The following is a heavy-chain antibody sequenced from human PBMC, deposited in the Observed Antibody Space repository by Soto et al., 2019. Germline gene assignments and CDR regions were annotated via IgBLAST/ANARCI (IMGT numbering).Heavy chain of an antibody. J-gene: IGHJ5*02. CDR1: GYTFTSYG. CDR3: AGFVLLWFGELSPRWFDP. Sequence: GASVKVSCKASGYTFTSYGISWVRQAPGQGLEWMGWISAYNGNTNYAQKLQGRVTMTTDTSTSTAYMELRSLRSDDTAVYYCAGFVLLWFGELSPRWFDPWGQGTLVTVSS. V-gene: IGHV1-18*01. CDR2: ISAYNGNT. D-gene: IGHD3-10*01.